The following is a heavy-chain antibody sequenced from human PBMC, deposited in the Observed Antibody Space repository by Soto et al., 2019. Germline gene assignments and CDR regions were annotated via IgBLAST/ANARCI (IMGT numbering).Heavy chain of an antibody. D-gene: IGHD3-10*01. J-gene: IGHJ4*02. Sequence: GGSLRLSCAASGFTFSSYSMNWVRQAPGKGLEWVSNISSSRSTEYYVDSVKGRFTISRDNAKNSLHLQMNSLVGDDTAVYYCARENWFFDYWGQGTPITVSS. V-gene: IGHV3-48*04. CDR2: ISSSRSTE. CDR3: ARENWFFDY. CDR1: GFTFSSYS.